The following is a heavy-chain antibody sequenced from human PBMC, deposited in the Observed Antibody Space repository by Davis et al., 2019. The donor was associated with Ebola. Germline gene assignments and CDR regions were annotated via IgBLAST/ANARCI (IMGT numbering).Heavy chain of an antibody. Sequence: PGGSLRLSCAASGFIFRSYSMNWVRQAPGKGLEWVSYISSSSSAIHYADSVKGRFTISRDNAKNSLYLQMNSLRDEDTAVYYCARRAWYYDSSGYLDGMDVWGRGITVTLSS. V-gene: IGHV3-48*02. CDR1: GFIFRSYS. D-gene: IGHD3-22*01. CDR2: ISSSSSAI. CDR3: ARRAWYYDSSGYLDGMDV. J-gene: IGHJ6*02.